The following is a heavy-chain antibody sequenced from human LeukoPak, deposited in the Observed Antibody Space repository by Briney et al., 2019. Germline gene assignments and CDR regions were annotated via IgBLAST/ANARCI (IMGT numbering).Heavy chain of an antibody. Sequence: PGGSLRLSCAASGFTFSSYGMHWVGQAPGKGLEWVAVISYDGSNKYYADSVKGRFTISRDNSKNTLYLQMNSLRAEDTAVYYCAKGIAAAPDYWGQGTLVTVSS. CDR2: ISYDGSNK. CDR1: GFTFSSYG. D-gene: IGHD6-13*01. CDR3: AKGIAAAPDY. J-gene: IGHJ4*02. V-gene: IGHV3-30*18.